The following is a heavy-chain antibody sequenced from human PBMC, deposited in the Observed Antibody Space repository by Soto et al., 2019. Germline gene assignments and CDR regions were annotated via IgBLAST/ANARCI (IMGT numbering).Heavy chain of an antibody. CDR3: ARAGYCSGGSCFFDY. V-gene: IGHV4-59*01. CDR2: IYYSGST. J-gene: IGHJ4*02. D-gene: IGHD2-15*01. Sequence: SETLSLTCTVSGGSISSYYWSWIRQPPGKGLEWIGYIYYSGSTNYNPSLKSRVTISVDTSKNQFSLKLSSVTAADTAVYYCARAGYCSGGSCFFDYWGQGTLVTVSS. CDR1: GGSISSYY.